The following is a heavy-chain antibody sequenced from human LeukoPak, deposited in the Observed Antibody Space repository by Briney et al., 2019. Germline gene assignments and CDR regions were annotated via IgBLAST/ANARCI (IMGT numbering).Heavy chain of an antibody. CDR1: GFTFSSYS. V-gene: IGHV3-21*01. D-gene: IGHD5-18*01. J-gene: IGHJ3*02. Sequence: PGGSLRLSCAASGFTFSSYSMNWVRQAPGKGLEWVSSISSSSSYIYYADSVKGRFTISRDNAKNSLYLQMNSLRAEDTAVYYCARSTVCYGCGGNAFDIWGQGTMVTVSS. CDR2: ISSSSSYI. CDR3: ARSTVCYGCGGNAFDI.